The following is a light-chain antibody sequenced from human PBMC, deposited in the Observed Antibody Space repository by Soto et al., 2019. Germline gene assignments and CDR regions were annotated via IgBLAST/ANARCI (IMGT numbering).Light chain of an antibody. Sequence: QSALTQPASVSGSPGQSITISCTGTSSDVGAYNYVSWYQQHPGKAPKLMIYDVSNRPSGVSNRFSGSKSGNTASLTISGLQAEDEADYYCSSYTSSSTPYVFGIGTKLTVL. CDR1: SSDVGAYNY. CDR3: SSYTSSSTPYV. V-gene: IGLV2-14*01. J-gene: IGLJ1*01. CDR2: DVS.